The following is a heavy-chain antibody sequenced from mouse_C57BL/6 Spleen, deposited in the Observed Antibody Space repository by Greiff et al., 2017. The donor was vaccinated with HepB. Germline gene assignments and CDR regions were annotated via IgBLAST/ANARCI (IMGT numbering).Heavy chain of an antibody. Sequence: QVQLQQSGAELVRPGASVTLSCKASGYTFTDYEMHWVKQTPVHGLEWIGAIDPETGGTAHNQKFKGKAILTADKSSSTAYMELRSLTSEDSAVYYCTRDDYDDGFAYWGQGTLVTVSA. D-gene: IGHD2-4*01. CDR2: IDPETGGT. CDR3: TRDDYDDGFAY. CDR1: GYTFTDYE. V-gene: IGHV1-15*01. J-gene: IGHJ3*01.